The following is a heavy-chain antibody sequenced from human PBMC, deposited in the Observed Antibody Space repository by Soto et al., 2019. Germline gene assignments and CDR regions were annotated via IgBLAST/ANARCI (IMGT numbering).Heavy chain of an antibody. D-gene: IGHD6-13*01. V-gene: IGHV3-9*01. CDR2: ITWNSGSI. CDR1: GFTFDDYA. Sequence: EVQLVESGGGLVQPGRSLRLSCAASGFTFDDYAMHWVRHVPGKGLEWVSGITWNSGSIGYADSVKGRFAISRDNAKNSLHLQMNSLRAEDTACYYCVKDESINWYSGHFRHWGQGTLVTVSS. J-gene: IGHJ1*01. CDR3: VKDESINWYSGHFRH.